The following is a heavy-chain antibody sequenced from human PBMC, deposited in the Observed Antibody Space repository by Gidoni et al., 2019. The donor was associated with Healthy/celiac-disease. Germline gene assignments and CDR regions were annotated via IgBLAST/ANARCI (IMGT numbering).Heavy chain of an antibody. J-gene: IGHJ4*02. CDR1: GFNFSSYA. Sequence: EVQLVESGGGLVQPGGSLRLSCAASGFNFSSYAMSWVRQAPGKGREWVSAISGSGGSTYYADSVKGRFTISRDNSKNTLYLQMNSLRAEDTAVYYCAKYYSSGWYMPHYFDYWGQGTLVTVSS. V-gene: IGHV3-23*04. D-gene: IGHD6-19*01. CDR2: ISGSGGST. CDR3: AKYYSSGWYMPHYFDY.